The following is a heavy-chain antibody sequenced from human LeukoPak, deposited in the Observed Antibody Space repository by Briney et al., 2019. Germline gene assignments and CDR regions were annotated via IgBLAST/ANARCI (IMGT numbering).Heavy chain of an antibody. D-gene: IGHD2-2*01. CDR3: GREDHCSSTSCSYFFDY. J-gene: IGHJ4*02. V-gene: IGHV4-30-4*01. CDR2: IYYSGST. Sequence: SQTLSLTCTVSGGSINSGDYYWSWIRQPPGTGLEWIGYIYYSGSTYYNPSLKSRVTISVDTSKNQFSLKLSSVTAADSAVYYCGREDHCSSTSCSYFFDYWGQGTLVTVSS. CDR1: GGSINSGDYY.